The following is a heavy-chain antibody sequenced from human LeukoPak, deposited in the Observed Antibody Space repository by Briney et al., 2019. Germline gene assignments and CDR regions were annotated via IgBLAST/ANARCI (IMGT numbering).Heavy chain of an antibody. Sequence: GDPLKISCKSSGYTFSNYWIGWVRQMPGKGLECMGIIYPGDSDTRYSPSFEGQVSISADKSISTAYLQWSSLKASDTAMYYCARVPYSISSVDYWGQGTLVTVSS. D-gene: IGHD6-6*01. CDR2: IYPGDSDT. CDR1: GYTFSNYW. CDR3: ARVPYSISSVDY. V-gene: IGHV5-51*01. J-gene: IGHJ4*02.